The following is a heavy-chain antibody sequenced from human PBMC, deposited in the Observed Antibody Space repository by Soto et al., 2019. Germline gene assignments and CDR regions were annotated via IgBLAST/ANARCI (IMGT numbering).Heavy chain of an antibody. Sequence: PGESLKISCKGSGYSFSTYWIGWVRQMPGKGLEWMGIIYPGDSDTTYSPSFQGQVTISADKSTSTAYLQWSSLKASDTAIYYCVRNLGTSRTAVFDPWGEGTLVTVSS. V-gene: IGHV5-51*01. CDR3: VRNLGTSRTAVFDP. J-gene: IGHJ5*02. D-gene: IGHD2-2*01. CDR1: GYSFSTYW. CDR2: IYPGDSDT.